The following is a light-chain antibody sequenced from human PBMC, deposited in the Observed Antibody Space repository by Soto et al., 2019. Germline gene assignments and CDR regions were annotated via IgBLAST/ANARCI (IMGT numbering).Light chain of an antibody. Sequence: NFMLTQPHSVSESPGKTVTISCTRSSGSIASNYVQWYQQRPGSAPTTVIYEDNQRPSGVPDRFSGSIDSSSNSASLTISGLKTEDEADYGCQSYASSNMIFGGGTKVTVL. V-gene: IGLV6-57*04. CDR1: SGSIASNY. J-gene: IGLJ2*01. CDR2: EDN. CDR3: QSYASSNMI.